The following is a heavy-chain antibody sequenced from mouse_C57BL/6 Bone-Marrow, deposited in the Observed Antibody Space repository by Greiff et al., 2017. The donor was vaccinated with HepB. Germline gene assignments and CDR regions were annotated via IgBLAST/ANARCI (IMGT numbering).Heavy chain of an antibody. CDR3: TTPLYYGYAMDY. CDR2: IDPENGDT. D-gene: IGHD2-1*01. J-gene: IGHJ4*01. V-gene: IGHV14-4*01. Sequence: VQLQQSGAELVRPGASVKLSCTASGFNIKDDYMHWVKQRPEQGLEWIGWIDPENGDTEYASKFQGKATITADTSSNTAYLQLSSLTSEDTAVYYCTTPLYYGYAMDYWGQGTAVTVSS. CDR1: GFNIKDDY.